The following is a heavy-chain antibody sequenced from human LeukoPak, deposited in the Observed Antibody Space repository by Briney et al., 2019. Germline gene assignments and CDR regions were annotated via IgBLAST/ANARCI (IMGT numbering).Heavy chain of an antibody. Sequence: GGSLRLSRAASGFTFNTYWMHWVRQAPGKGLVWVARVNREGTTTTYADSVKGRFTISRDNAKNTLYLQMNNLRAEDTAVYYCARDLDWILFDYWGQGTLVTVSS. CDR2: VNREGTTT. CDR1: GFTFNTYW. D-gene: IGHD3-9*01. CDR3: ARDLDWILFDY. V-gene: IGHV3-74*03. J-gene: IGHJ4*02.